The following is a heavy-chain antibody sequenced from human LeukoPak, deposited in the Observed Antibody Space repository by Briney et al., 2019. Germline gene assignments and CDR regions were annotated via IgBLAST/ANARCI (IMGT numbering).Heavy chain of an antibody. V-gene: IGHV3-33*01. J-gene: IGHJ3*02. CDR2: IWYDGSNK. CDR3: AREDEIDAFDI. CDR1: GFTFSSYG. Sequence: GGSLRLSCAASGFTFSSYGMHWVRQAPGKGLEWVAVIWYDGSNKYYADSVKGRFTISRDNSKNTLYLQMNSLRAEDTAVYYCAREDEIDAFDIWGQGTMVTVSS.